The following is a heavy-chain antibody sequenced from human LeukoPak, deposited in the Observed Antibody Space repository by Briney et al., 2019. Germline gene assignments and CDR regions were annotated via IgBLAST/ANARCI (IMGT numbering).Heavy chain of an antibody. J-gene: IGHJ4*02. V-gene: IGHV1-69*13. Sequence: SVTVSCKASGGTFSSYAISRVRQAPGQGLEWMGGIIPIFGTANYAQKFQGRVTITADESTSTAYMELSSLRSEDTAVYYCATRMGIAAAYFDYWGQGTLVTVSS. D-gene: IGHD6-13*01. CDR2: IIPIFGTA. CDR3: ATRMGIAAAYFDY. CDR1: GGTFSSYA.